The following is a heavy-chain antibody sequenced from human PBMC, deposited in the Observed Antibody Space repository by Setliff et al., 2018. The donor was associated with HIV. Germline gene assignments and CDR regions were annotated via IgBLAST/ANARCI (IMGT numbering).Heavy chain of an antibody. CDR2: IVVGSGNT. J-gene: IGHJ6*03. CDR1: GFTFTSSA. D-gene: IGHD6-19*01. V-gene: IGHV1-58*01. Sequence: ASVKVSCKASGFTFTSSAVQWVRQARGQRLEWIGWIVVGSGNTNYAQKFQERVTITRDMSTSTAYMELSSLRSEDTAVYYCARNPRIAVAGTDYYYYMDVWGKGTTVTVSS. CDR3: ARNPRIAVAGTDYYYYMDV.